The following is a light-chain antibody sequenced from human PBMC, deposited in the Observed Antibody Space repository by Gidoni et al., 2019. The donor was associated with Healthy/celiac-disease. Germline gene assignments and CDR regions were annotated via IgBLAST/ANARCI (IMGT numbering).Light chain of an antibody. CDR1: QDISNY. V-gene: IGKV1-33*01. CDR3: QQYDNPPFT. CDR2: AAS. Sequence: DIQMTQSPSSLSASVGDRVTITCQASQDISNYLNWYQQKPGKAPKLLIYAASNLETGVPSMFSGSVSGTDFTFTISSLQPEDIATYYCQQYDNPPFTFXPXTKVDI. J-gene: IGKJ3*01.